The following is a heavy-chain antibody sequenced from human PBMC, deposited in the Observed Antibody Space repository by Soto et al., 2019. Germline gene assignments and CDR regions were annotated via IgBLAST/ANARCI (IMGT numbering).Heavy chain of an antibody. V-gene: IGHV1-3*04. Sequence: ASVKVSCKASGYPFTAYAMHWVRQAPGQRLEWMGWINTGNGNTKYSQKFQGRVTITRDTSASTVYMDLSSLRSEDTAVFYCARATGAGYDFWSGPSTPFDYWGQGTLVTVSS. J-gene: IGHJ4*02. CDR1: GYPFTAYA. D-gene: IGHD3-3*01. CDR2: INTGNGNT. CDR3: ARATGAGYDFWSGPSTPFDY.